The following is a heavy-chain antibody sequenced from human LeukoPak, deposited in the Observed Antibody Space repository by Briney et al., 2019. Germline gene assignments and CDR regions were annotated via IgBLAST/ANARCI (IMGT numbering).Heavy chain of an antibody. Sequence: GGSLRLSCAASGFTFSSYSMNWVRQAPGKGLEWVSSISSSSSYIYHADSVKGRFTISRDNAKNSLYLQMNSLRAEDTAVYYCARDLYCSSTSCPLRYWGQGTLVTVSS. V-gene: IGHV3-21*01. D-gene: IGHD2-2*01. J-gene: IGHJ4*02. CDR2: ISSSSSYI. CDR1: GFTFSSYS. CDR3: ARDLYCSSTSCPLRY.